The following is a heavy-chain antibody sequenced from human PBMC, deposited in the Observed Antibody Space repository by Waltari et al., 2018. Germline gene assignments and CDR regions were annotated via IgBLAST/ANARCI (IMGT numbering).Heavy chain of an antibody. Sequence: QVQLVQSGAEVKRPGASVQVSCKTSGYTFTDYSMHWVRQAPGQGLEWMGIINPSGGGKTYTQKFQDRVTMTRDTSTNTVYMELSSLRSEDTAVYYCARAGTTLIWGVAEWGQGTLVTVSS. J-gene: IGHJ4*02. CDR1: GYTFTDYS. D-gene: IGHD3-10*01. CDR3: ARAGTTLIWGVAE. CDR2: INPSGGGK. V-gene: IGHV1-46*01.